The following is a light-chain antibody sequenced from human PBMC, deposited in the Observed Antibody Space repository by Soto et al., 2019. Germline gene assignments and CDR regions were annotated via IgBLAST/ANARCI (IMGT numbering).Light chain of an antibody. V-gene: IGKV1-13*02. CDR1: QGISSA. Sequence: AIQLTQSPSSLSASVGGRVTITCRASQGISSALAWYQQKPGKAPKLLIYDASSLESGVPSRFSGSGSGTDFTLTISSLQPEDFATYYRQQFNIYPPFAQGTRLEI. CDR3: QQFNIYPP. CDR2: DAS. J-gene: IGKJ5*01.